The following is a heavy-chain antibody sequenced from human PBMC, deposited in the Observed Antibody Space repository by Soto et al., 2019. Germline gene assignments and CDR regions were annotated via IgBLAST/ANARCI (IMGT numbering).Heavy chain of an antibody. V-gene: IGHV1-8*01. D-gene: IGHD3-16*01. CDR2: VNPNSGNT. Sequence: ASVKVSCKTSGFTFTSYDINWVRQATGQGLEWMGWVNPNSGNTDYAQKFQGRVTMTRNTSITTAYMELSSLRSEDTAVYYCARVPFVNFGHSVPLDYWGQGTLVTVSS. CDR3: ARVPFVNFGHSVPLDY. J-gene: IGHJ4*02. CDR1: GFTFTSYD.